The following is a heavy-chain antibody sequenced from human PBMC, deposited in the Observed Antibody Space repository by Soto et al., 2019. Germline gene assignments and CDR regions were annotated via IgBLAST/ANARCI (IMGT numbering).Heavy chain of an antibody. CDR1: GFTFSSYW. CDR3: ARGNTVSYYAFDI. V-gene: IGHV3-74*01. CDR2: INSDGSST. Sequence: GGSLRLSCAASGFTFSSYWMHWVRQAPGKGLVWVSRINSDGSSTSYADSVKGRFTISRDNAKNTLYLQMNSLRAEDTDVYYCARGNTVSYYAFDIWGQRKMVTVSS. J-gene: IGHJ3*02. D-gene: IGHD1-26*01.